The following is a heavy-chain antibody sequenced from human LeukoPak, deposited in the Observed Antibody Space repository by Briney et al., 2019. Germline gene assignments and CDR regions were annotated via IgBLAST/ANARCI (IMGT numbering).Heavy chain of an antibody. CDR1: GGSFSSFG. Sequence: ASVTVSCKASGGSFSSFGISWVRQAPGQGXEWMGRFIPFLETANHAEKFQDRVTITADKSTSTAYMELSSLTSEDTAIYYCARFMSAGDDVFDVWGQGTVVIVSS. J-gene: IGHJ3*01. D-gene: IGHD6-13*01. CDR3: ARFMSAGDDVFDV. V-gene: IGHV1-69*04. CDR2: FIPFLETA.